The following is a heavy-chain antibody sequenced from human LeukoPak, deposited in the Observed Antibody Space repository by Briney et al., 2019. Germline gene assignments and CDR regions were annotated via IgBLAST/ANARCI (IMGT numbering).Heavy chain of an antibody. CDR2: ISYDGSNK. D-gene: IGHD5-12*01. J-gene: IGHJ4*02. Sequence: PGGSLRLSCAASGFTFSNYVMHWVRQAPGKGLEWVAVISYDGSNKYYADSVKGRFTISRDNSKNTLYLQMNSLRAEDTAVYYCAKGGDSGYDSPSPSYFDYWGQGTLVTVSS. V-gene: IGHV3-30*18. CDR1: GFTFSNYV. CDR3: AKGGDSGYDSPSPSYFDY.